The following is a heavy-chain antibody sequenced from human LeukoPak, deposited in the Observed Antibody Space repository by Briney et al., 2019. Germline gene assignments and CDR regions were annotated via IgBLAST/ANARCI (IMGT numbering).Heavy chain of an antibody. CDR2: ISVYESHK. Sequence: GGSLRLSCAASGFTFSSSAMHWVRQTPGKGLEWVAVISVYESHKYYADSVKGRFTLSRDNSKNTLYLQMNSLTTEDTAVYYCAKDQGTGFSDFDYWGQGTLVTVSS. V-gene: IGHV3-30*18. CDR3: AKDQGTGFSDFDY. J-gene: IGHJ4*02. D-gene: IGHD6-19*01. CDR1: GFTFSSSA.